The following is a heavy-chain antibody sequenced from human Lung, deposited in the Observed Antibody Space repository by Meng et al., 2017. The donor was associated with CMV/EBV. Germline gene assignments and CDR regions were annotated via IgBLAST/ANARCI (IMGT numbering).Heavy chain of an antibody. J-gene: IGHJ4*02. D-gene: IGHD3-10*01. CDR3: ARRDYLLGFDY. Sequence: GESLKISCAISGFTVSRNSMSWVRQAPGKGLEWVSVIYYDDSTYYADSVKGRFTMSRDSSMNTVFLQMNSLRVEDTAVYYCARRDYLLGFDYWGQGTLVTVSS. V-gene: IGHV3-53*01. CDR2: IYYDDST. CDR1: GFTVSRNS.